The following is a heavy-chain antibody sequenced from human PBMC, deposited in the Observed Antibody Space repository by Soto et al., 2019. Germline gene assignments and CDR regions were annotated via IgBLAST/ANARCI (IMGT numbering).Heavy chain of an antibody. CDR3: VFD. CDR2: IIGSGGST. CDR1: MLTLCCNA. J-gene: IGHJ3*01. V-gene: IGHV3-23*01. Sequence: PEGPDRKCGAAGMLTLCCNAICWLRLAKRKGLEWVSAIIGSGGSTYYADSVKGRFTISRYNSKNTLYLQMNSLRAEDTAVYYFVFD.